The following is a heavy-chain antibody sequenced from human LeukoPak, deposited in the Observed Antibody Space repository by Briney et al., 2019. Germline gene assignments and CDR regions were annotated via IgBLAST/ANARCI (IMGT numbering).Heavy chain of an antibody. V-gene: IGHV4-34*01. J-gene: IGHJ4*02. D-gene: IGHD3-9*01. Sequence: SETLSLTWAVYRGSFSGYYWTWIRQSPGKGLEWIGEINHSGTTNYNPSLKSRVTISIDTSKNQFSLKLSSVTAADTAVYYCARGPTIDYDILTGYYYFDYWGQGTLVTVSS. CDR2: INHSGTT. CDR3: ARGPTIDYDILTGYYYFDY. CDR1: RGSFSGYY.